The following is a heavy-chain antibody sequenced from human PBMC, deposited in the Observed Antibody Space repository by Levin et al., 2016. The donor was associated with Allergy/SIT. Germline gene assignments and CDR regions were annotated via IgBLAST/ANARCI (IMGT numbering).Heavy chain of an antibody. CDR1: GYTFTSYY. CDR3: ARDGVPADIVVVPSNYYYYYMDV. D-gene: IGHD2-2*01. CDR2: INPSGGST. Sequence: ASVKVSCKASGYTFTSYYMHWVRQAPGQGLEWMGIINPSGGSTSYAQKFQGRVTMTRDTSTSTVYMELSSLRSEDTAVYYCARDGVPADIVVVPSNYYYYYMDVWGKGTTVTVSS. V-gene: IGHV1-46*01. J-gene: IGHJ6*03.